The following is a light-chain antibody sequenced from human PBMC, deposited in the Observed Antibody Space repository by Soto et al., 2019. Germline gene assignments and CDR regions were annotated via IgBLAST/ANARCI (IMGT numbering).Light chain of an antibody. CDR3: QQYNSYSQDT. CDR2: DAS. V-gene: IGKV1-5*01. Sequence: DIQMTQSPSTLSAFVGDRVTITCRASQSISSWLAWYQQKPGKAPKLLIYDASRLESGVPSRFSGSGSRTEFTITISSLQPDDFATYYYQQYNSYSQDTFGQGTKLEIK. CDR1: QSISSW. J-gene: IGKJ2*01.